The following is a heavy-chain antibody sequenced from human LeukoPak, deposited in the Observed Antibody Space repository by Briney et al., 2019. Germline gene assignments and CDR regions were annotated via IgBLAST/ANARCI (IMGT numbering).Heavy chain of an antibody. CDR3: AKTGGIAAAH. J-gene: IGHJ4*02. CDR1: GFTFSTYG. D-gene: IGHD6-13*01. CDR2: ISGSGGST. Sequence: GGSLRLSCVDSGFTFSTYGMTWVRQAPGKGLEWVSAISGSGGSTYYADSVKGRFTISRDNSKNTLYLQMNSLRAEDTALYYCAKTGGIAAAHWGQGTLVTVSS. V-gene: IGHV3-23*01.